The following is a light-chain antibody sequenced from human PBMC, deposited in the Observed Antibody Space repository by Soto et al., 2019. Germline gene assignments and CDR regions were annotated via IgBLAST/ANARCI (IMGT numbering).Light chain of an antibody. CDR1: SSDVGGYDY. V-gene: IGLV2-14*01. CDR3: SSYSSSTAYL. Sequence: QSVLTQPASVSGSPGQSITISCTGTSSDVGGYDYVSWYQLHPGKAPKLMVFEVSNRPSGVSYRFPGSKSGNTASLTISGLQAEDEADYFCSSYSSSTAYLFGTGTKV. J-gene: IGLJ1*01. CDR2: EVS.